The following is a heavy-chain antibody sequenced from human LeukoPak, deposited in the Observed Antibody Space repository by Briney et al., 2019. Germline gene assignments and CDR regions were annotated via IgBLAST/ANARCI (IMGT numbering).Heavy chain of an antibody. CDR3: ARHPSALSIYDV. Sequence: PSETLSLTCTVSGGSVSSYYWSWFRQPPGKELEWIGYIFYSGSTNYNPSLKSRVTISVDTSKNQFSLKLSSMTAADTAVYYCARHPSALSIYDVWGQGTMVTVSS. CDR1: GGSVSSYY. CDR2: IFYSGST. J-gene: IGHJ3*01. D-gene: IGHD2/OR15-2a*01. V-gene: IGHV4-59*08.